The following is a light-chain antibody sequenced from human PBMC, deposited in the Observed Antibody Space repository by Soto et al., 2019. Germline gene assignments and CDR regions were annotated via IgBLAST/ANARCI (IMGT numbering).Light chain of an antibody. Sequence: EIVLTQSPATLSLSPGERATLSCRASQSVSNYLAWYQQKHGQAPRLLIYYASNRATGIPARFSGSGSGTDFTLTISSLEPEDFAVYYCQQRSNWPLLTFGGGTKVEIK. CDR2: YAS. CDR3: QQRSNWPLLT. CDR1: QSVSNY. J-gene: IGKJ4*01. V-gene: IGKV3-11*01.